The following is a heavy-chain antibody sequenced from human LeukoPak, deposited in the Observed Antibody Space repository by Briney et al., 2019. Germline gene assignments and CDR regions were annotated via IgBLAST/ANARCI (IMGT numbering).Heavy chain of an antibody. CDR3: ARGSGSSVYYYYGMDV. CDR2: IYYSGST. V-gene: IGHV4-30-4*01. J-gene: IGHJ6*02. Sequence: SETLSLTCTVSGGSISSGDYYWSWIRQPPGKGLEWIGYIYYSGSTYYNSSLKSRVTISVDTSKNQYSLKLSSVTAADTAVYYCARGSGSSVYYYYGMDVWGQGTTVTVSS. CDR1: GGSISSGDYY. D-gene: IGHD3-10*01.